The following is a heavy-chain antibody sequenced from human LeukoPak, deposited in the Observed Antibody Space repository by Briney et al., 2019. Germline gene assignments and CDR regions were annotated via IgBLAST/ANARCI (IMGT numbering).Heavy chain of an antibody. V-gene: IGHV4-34*01. CDR2: INHSGST. CDR1: GGSFSAYY. J-gene: IGHJ4*02. CDR3: ARGQDGYNWGGFDY. D-gene: IGHD5-24*01. Sequence: PSETLSLTCAVYGGSFSAYYWSWIRQPPGKGLEWIGEINHSGSTNYNPSLTSRVTMSVDTSMNQFSLKLSSVTAADTAVYYCARGQDGYNWGGFDYWGQGTLVTVSS.